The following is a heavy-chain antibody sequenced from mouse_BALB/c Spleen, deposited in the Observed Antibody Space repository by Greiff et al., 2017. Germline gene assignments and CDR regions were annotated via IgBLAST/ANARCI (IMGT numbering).Heavy chain of an antibody. CDR2: IWAGGST. J-gene: IGHJ4*01. Sequence: QVQLQQSGPGLVAPSQSLSITCTVSGFSLTSYGVHWVRQPPGKGLEWLGVIWAGGSTNYNSALMSRLSISKDNSKSQVFLKMNSLQTDDTAMYYYARDRDGYYPSDAMDYWGQGTSVTVSS. CDR1: GFSLTSYG. CDR3: ARDRDGYYPSDAMDY. V-gene: IGHV2-9*02. D-gene: IGHD2-3*01.